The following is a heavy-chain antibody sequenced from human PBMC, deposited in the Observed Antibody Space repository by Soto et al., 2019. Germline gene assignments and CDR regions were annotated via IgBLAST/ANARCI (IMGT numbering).Heavy chain of an antibody. Sequence: EVQLVESGGGLVQSGGSLRLSCAASGFTFSSYSMNWVRQAPGKGLEWVSYISSRSSTIYYADSVKGRFTISRDNAKNSLYLQMNSLRDEDTAVYYCARDYSSGWSPGVDYWGQGTLVTVSS. D-gene: IGHD6-19*01. V-gene: IGHV3-48*02. CDR1: GFTFSSYS. CDR2: ISSRSSTI. CDR3: ARDYSSGWSPGVDY. J-gene: IGHJ4*02.